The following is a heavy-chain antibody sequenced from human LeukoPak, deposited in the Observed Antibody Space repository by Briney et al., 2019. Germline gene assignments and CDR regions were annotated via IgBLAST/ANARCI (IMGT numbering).Heavy chain of an antibody. D-gene: IGHD2-15*01. Sequence: GASVKVSCKASGYTFTGYYMHWVRQAPGQGLEWMGWINPNSGGTNYAQKFQGRVTMTRDTSISTAYMELSRLRSDDTAVYYCASYSGPSDGYYYYYMDVWGKGTTVTVS. CDR3: ASYSGPSDGYYYYYMDV. CDR1: GYTFTGYY. J-gene: IGHJ6*03. V-gene: IGHV1-2*02. CDR2: INPNSGGT.